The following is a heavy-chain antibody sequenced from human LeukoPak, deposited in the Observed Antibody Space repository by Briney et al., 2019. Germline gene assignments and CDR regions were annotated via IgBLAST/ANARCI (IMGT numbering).Heavy chain of an antibody. V-gene: IGHV3-15*01. CDR2: IKSKTDGGTT. D-gene: IGHD1-26*01. CDR1: GFTFSSYW. Sequence: GGSLRLSCAASGFTFSSYWMSWVRQAPGKGLEWVGRIKSKTDGGTTDYAAPVKGRFTISRDDSKNTLYLQMNSLKTEDTAVYYCTTDVRWELHDYWGQGTLVTVSS. J-gene: IGHJ4*02. CDR3: TTDVRWELHDY.